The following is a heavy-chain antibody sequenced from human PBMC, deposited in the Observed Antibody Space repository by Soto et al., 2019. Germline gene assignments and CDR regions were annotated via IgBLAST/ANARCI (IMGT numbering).Heavy chain of an antibody. Sequence: ASVKVSCKASGDTFTTYDINWVRQATGHGLEWMGWINPNSGNIGYAQRFQGRVTMTRDTAIRTAYMEVSSLRSDDTAVYYCARGRASGSYYLLDYWGQGTLATVSS. J-gene: IGHJ4*02. CDR1: GDTFTTYD. D-gene: IGHD3-10*01. CDR2: INPNSGNI. CDR3: ARGRASGSYYLLDY. V-gene: IGHV1-8*01.